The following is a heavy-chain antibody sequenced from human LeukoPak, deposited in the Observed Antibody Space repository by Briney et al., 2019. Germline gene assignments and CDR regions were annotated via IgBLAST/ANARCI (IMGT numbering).Heavy chain of an antibody. CDR3: AKDLGRGKQQLTRLDY. CDR1: GFTFSSYA. D-gene: IGHD6-13*01. Sequence: PGGSLRLSCAASGFTFSSYAMSWVRQAPGKGLEWVSAISGSGGSTYYADSVKGRFTISRDNSKNTLYLQMNSLRAEDTAVYYCAKDLGRGKQQLTRLDYWGQGTLVTVSS. V-gene: IGHV3-23*01. CDR2: ISGSGGST. J-gene: IGHJ4*02.